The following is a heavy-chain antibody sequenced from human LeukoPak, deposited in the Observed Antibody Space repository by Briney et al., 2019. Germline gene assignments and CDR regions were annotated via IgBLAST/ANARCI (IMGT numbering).Heavy chain of an antibody. CDR2: ISTSGTYM. CDR3: ARGGLGQLWYFFDY. V-gene: IGHV3-21*01. J-gene: IGHJ4*02. Sequence: GGSLRLSCAASGFTFSDYSMNWVRQAPGKGLEWVSFISTSGTYMYYADSVKGRFTISRDNAKNSLYLQMSSLRAEDTPVYYCARGGLGQLWYFFDYWGQGSLVTVSS. CDR1: GFTFSDYS. D-gene: IGHD5-18*01.